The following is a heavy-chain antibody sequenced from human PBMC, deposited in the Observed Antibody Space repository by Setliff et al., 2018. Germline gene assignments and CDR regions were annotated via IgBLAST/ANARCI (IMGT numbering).Heavy chain of an antibody. CDR1: GYSFTDYW. J-gene: IGHJ5*02. V-gene: IGHV5-51*01. D-gene: IGHD2-21*01. Sequence: PGESLKISCKGSGYSFTDYWIAWVRQTPGKGLEWMGTIYPGNADTRYSPSFQGQVPISTDTSINTAFLQWNNLKASDTAVYYCARRGERFFNWFDPWGQGTLVTVSS. CDR2: IYPGNADT. CDR3: ARRGERFFNWFDP.